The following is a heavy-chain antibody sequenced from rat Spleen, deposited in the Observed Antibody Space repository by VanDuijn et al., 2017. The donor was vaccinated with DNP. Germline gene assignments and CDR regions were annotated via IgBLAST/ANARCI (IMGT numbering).Heavy chain of an antibody. Sequence: EVQLVESGGGLVQPGRSLKLSCAASGFTFSNYGMHWIRQAPTKGLEWVASISPSGDTTFYRDFVKGRFTISRDNAKSTLYLQMDSLRSEDTATYYCARRRTTSPYYYAMDAWGQGASVTVSS. V-gene: IGHV5-19*01. J-gene: IGHJ4*01. CDR1: GFTFSNYG. CDR3: ARRRTTSPYYYAMDA. D-gene: IGHD1-10*01. CDR2: ISPSGDTT.